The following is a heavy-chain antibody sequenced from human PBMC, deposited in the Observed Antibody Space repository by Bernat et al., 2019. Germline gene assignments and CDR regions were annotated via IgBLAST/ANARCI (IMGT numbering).Heavy chain of an antibody. D-gene: IGHD5-18*01. Sequence: EVQLVESGGGLVQPGGSLRLSCAASGFTFSSYWMHWVRQAPGKGLVWVSRINSDGSSTSYADSVKGRFTISRDHAKNTLYLQMNSLRAEDTAVYYCARAGYSYGGGDYWGQGTLVTVSS. V-gene: IGHV3-74*01. CDR2: INSDGSST. J-gene: IGHJ4*02. CDR3: ARAGYSYGGGDY. CDR1: GFTFSSYW.